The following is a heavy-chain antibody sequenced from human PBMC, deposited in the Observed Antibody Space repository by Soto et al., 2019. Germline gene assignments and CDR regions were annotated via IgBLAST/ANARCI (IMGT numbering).Heavy chain of an antibody. V-gene: IGHV1-8*01. CDR1: GYTFTSYD. Sequence: GASVKVSCKASGYTFTSYDINWVRQATGQGLEWMGWMNPNSGNTGYAQKFQGRVTMTRNTSISTAYMELSSLRSEDTAVYYCARGIAVAGTPPWFDPWGQGTLVTVSS. D-gene: IGHD6-13*01. CDR2: MNPNSGNT. CDR3: ARGIAVAGTPPWFDP. J-gene: IGHJ5*02.